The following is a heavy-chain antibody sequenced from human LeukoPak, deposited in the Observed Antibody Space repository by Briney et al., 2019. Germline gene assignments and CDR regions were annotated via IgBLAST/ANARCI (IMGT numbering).Heavy chain of an antibody. D-gene: IGHD6-6*01. CDR1: GYTDTSNG. Sequence: ASVKLSFKATGYTDTSNGITWGRQGPGQGHEWMGWISAYNGITNYAQKLQGRVTMTTDTSTSTAYMELRSLRSDDTAVYYCARDLTTTSSSLSGYWGQGTLVTVSS. J-gene: IGHJ4*02. CDR2: ISAYNGIT. V-gene: IGHV1-18*01. CDR3: ARDLTTTSSSLSGY.